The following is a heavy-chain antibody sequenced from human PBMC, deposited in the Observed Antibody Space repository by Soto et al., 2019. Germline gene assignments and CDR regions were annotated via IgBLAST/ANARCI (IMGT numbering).Heavy chain of an antibody. V-gene: IGHV3-11*01. D-gene: IGHD6-13*01. J-gene: IGHJ6*02. CDR1: GFTFSDYY. CDR2: ISSSGSTI. Sequence: QVQLVESGGGLVKPGGSLRLSCAASGFTFSDYYMSWIRQAPGKGLEWVSYISSSGSTIYYADSVKGRFTISRDNAKNSLYLQMNSLRAEDTAVYYCARDLGHSSWYRGYYYYGMDVWGQGTTVTVSS. CDR3: ARDLGHSSWYRGYYYYGMDV.